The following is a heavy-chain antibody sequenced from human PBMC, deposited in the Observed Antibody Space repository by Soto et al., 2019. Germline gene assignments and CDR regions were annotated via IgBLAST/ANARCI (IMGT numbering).Heavy chain of an antibody. V-gene: IGHV3-73*01. CDR3: SRVCSGGTCYFDY. CDR2: VGTKGAT. CDR1: GVTCSASA. J-gene: IGHJ4*02. Sequence: VGSLRLSCAASGVTCSASAIHLVRQAPGKGLEWVGRVGTKGATEYSTSMKGRFIISRDDSKGTAYLQLNSLKNEDTARYFCSRVCSGGTCYFDYWGQGTLVTVSS. D-gene: IGHD3-10*02.